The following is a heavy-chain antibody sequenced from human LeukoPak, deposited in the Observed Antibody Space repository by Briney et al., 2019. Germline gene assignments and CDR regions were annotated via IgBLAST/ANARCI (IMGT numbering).Heavy chain of an antibody. J-gene: IGHJ3*02. V-gene: IGHV1-2*02. CDR3: ARESNYYDISDYYQGDAFDI. CDR1: GYTFNGYY. Sequence: ASVKVSCKASGYTFNGYYMHWVRQAPGQGLEWMGWINPNSGGTNYAQKFQGRVTMTRDTPISTAYMELSRLRSDDTAVYYCARESNYYDISDYYQGDAFDIWGQGTMVTVSS. D-gene: IGHD3-22*01. CDR2: INPNSGGT.